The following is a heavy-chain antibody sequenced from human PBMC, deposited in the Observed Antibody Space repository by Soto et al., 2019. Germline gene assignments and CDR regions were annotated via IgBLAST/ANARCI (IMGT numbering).Heavy chain of an antibody. CDR1: GGSISSYY. CDR3: ARGFNSAGVDYFDY. Sequence: SETLSLTCTVSGGSISSYYWSWIRPPPGKGLEWIGYIYYSGSTNYNPSLKSRVTISVDTSKNQFSLKLSSVTAADTAVYYCARGFNSAGVDYFDYWGQGTLVTVSS. CDR2: IYYSGST. J-gene: IGHJ4*02. D-gene: IGHD2-15*01. V-gene: IGHV4-59*01.